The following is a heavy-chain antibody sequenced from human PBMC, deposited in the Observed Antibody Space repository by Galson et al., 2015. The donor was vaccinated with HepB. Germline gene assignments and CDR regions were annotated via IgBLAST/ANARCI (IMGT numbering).Heavy chain of an antibody. Sequence: LRLSCAASGFTFRTHAMNWIRQAPGKGLEWVAVISDNGRRTDYADSVKGRFTISRDNARNILYLQVNSLRSDDTAVYYCAKSWDTAMDDALDVWGQGTMVTVSS. CDR3: AKSWDTAMDDALDV. J-gene: IGHJ3*01. D-gene: IGHD5-18*01. V-gene: IGHV3-30*04. CDR2: ISDNGRRT. CDR1: GFTFRTHA.